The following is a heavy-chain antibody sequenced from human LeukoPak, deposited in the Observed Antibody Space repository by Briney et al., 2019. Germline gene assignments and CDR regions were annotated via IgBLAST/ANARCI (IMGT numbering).Heavy chain of an antibody. CDR1: GYTFTSYY. CDR3: ARDAGRENYPTSWFDP. Sequence: ASVKVSCKASGYTFTSYYMHWVRQAPGQGLEWMGIINPSGGSTSYAQKFQGRVTMTRDTSTSTVYMELSSLRSEDTAVYYCARDAGRENYPTSWFDPWDQGTLVTVSS. V-gene: IGHV1-46*01. D-gene: IGHD1-7*01. J-gene: IGHJ5*02. CDR2: INPSGGST.